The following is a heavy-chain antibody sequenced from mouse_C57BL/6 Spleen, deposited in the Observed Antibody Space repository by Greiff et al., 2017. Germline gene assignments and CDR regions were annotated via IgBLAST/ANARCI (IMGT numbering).Heavy chain of an antibody. Sequence: QVQLQQPGAELVKPGASVKLSCKASGYTFTSYWMHWVKQRPGQGLEWIGMIHPNSGSTNYNEKFKSKATLTVDKSSSTAYMQLSSLTSEDSAVYYCARGSYDYDDGGYYYAMDYWGQGTSVTVSS. J-gene: IGHJ4*01. V-gene: IGHV1-64*01. CDR3: ARGSYDYDDGGYYYAMDY. CDR2: IHPNSGST. D-gene: IGHD2-4*01. CDR1: GYTFTSYW.